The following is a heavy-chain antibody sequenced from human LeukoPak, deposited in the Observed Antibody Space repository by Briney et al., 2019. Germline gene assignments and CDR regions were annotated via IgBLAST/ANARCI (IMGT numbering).Heavy chain of an antibody. D-gene: IGHD5-12*01. Sequence: QTGGSLRPSCAASRFTFSSYAMCWVRQAPGKGLEWVSAISGSGGSTYYADSVKGRFTISRDNSKNTLYLQMNSLRAEDTAVYYCAKPSGYDWYDAFDIWGQGTMVTVSS. CDR3: AKPSGYDWYDAFDI. V-gene: IGHV3-23*01. J-gene: IGHJ3*02. CDR1: RFTFSSYA. CDR2: ISGSGGST.